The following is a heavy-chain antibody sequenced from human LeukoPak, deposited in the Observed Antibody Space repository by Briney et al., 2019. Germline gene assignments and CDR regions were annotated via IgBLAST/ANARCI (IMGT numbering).Heavy chain of an antibody. CDR2: IYYSGST. CDR1: GGSISSGGYY. V-gene: IGHV4-31*03. D-gene: IGHD3-3*01. J-gene: IGHJ6*02. CDR3: ARENPVWSGLYYYYGMDV. Sequence: SQTLSLTCTVSGGSISSGGYYWSWIRQHPGKGLEWLGYIYYSGSTYYNPSLKSRVTISVDTSKNQFSLKLSSVTAADTAVYYCARENPVWSGLYYYYGMDVWGQGTTVTVSS.